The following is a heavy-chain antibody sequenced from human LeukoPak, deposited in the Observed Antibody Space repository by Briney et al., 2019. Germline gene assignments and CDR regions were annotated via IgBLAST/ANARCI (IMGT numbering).Heavy chain of an antibody. J-gene: IGHJ5*02. CDR3: ASGCSGGDCYSGDYNWFDP. Sequence: ASVKVSCKASGYTFTGYYMHWVRQAPGQGLEWMGWINPNSGGSNYAQKFQGRVTMTRDTSISTAYMELSRLRSDETAVYYCASGCSGGDCYSGDYNWFDPWGQGTLVTVSS. V-gene: IGHV1-2*02. CDR1: GYTFTGYY. CDR2: INPNSGGS. D-gene: IGHD2-15*01.